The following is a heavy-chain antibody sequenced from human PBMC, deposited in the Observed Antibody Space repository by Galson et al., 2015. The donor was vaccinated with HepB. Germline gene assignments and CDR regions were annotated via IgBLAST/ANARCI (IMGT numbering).Heavy chain of an antibody. CDR3: ARDRYNFWSGCYYYYYYMDV. V-gene: IGHV7-4-1*02. CDR2: INTNTGNP. D-gene: IGHD3-3*01. Sequence: SVKVSCKASGYTFTDYALNWVRQAPGQGLEWMGWINTNTGNPAYAQGFTGRFVFSLDTSDSTAYLQISSLKAEDTAVYYCARDRYNFWSGCYYYYYYMDVWGKGTTVTVSS. J-gene: IGHJ6*03. CDR1: GYTFTDYA.